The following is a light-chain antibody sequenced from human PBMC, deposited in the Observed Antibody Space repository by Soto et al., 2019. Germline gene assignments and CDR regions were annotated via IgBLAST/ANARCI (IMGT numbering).Light chain of an antibody. Sequence: QSALTQPASVSGSPGQSITISCNGTSSDIGDYNYVSWYQHHPGKAPKLMIYDVSNRPSGISNRFFGSKSGNTASLTISGLQAEDEANYYCAAWDDSLSGWVFGGGTKVTVL. V-gene: IGLV2-14*01. CDR3: AAWDDSLSGWV. CDR2: DVS. CDR1: SSDIGDYNY. J-gene: IGLJ3*02.